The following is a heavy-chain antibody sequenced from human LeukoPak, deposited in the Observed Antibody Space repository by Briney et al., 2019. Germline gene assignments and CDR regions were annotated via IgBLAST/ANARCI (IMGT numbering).Heavy chain of an antibody. CDR3: ARVGTAIPNQLSRNYYFDY. J-gene: IGHJ4*02. V-gene: IGHV1-18*01. D-gene: IGHD2-21*02. Sequence: GESLKISCKGSGYPFTDYGINWVRQAPGQGLEWMGWISPYDGNTNYAQKLQGRVTMTTDTPTSTAYMELRSLRSDDTAVYYCARVGTAIPNQLSRNYYFDYWGQGTLVTVSS. CDR1: GYPFTDYG. CDR2: ISPYDGNT.